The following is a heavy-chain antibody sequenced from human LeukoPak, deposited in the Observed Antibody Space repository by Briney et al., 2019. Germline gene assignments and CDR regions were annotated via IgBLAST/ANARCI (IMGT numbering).Heavy chain of an antibody. Sequence: GGSLRLSCAASGFTFSSYAMHWARQAPGKGLEWVAVISYDGSNKYYADSVKGRFTISRDNSKNTLYLQMNSLRAEDTAVYYCARDWGQDTAMVKRAFDIWGQGTMVTVSS. CDR2: ISYDGSNK. CDR1: GFTFSSYA. CDR3: ARDWGQDTAMVKRAFDI. J-gene: IGHJ3*02. D-gene: IGHD5-18*01. V-gene: IGHV3-30-3*01.